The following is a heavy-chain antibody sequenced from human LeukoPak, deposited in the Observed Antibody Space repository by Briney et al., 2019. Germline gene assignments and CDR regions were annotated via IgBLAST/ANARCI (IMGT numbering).Heavy chain of an antibody. CDR1: GFTFSSYW. CDR3: ARGTNLDIVATIYGDY. D-gene: IGHD5-12*01. V-gene: IGHV3-74*01. J-gene: IGHJ4*02. Sequence: PGGSLRLSCAASGFTFSSYWMHWVHQAPGKGLVWVSRINSDGRSTSYADSVKGRFTISRDNAKNTLYLQMNSLRAEDTAVYYCARGTNLDIVATIYGDYWGQGTLVTVSS. CDR2: INSDGRST.